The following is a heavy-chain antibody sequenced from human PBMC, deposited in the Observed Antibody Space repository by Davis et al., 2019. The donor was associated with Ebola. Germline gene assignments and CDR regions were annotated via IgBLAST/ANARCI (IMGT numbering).Heavy chain of an antibody. V-gene: IGHV3-23*01. Sequence: GESLKISCAASGFTFSSYAMSWVRQAPGKGLEWVSAISGSGGSTYYADSVKGRFTISRDNAKNSLYLQMNSLRAEDTAVYYCARGTVPAAAYDAFDIWGQGTMVTVSS. CDR2: ISGSGGST. J-gene: IGHJ3*02. CDR3: ARGTVPAAAYDAFDI. D-gene: IGHD2-2*01. CDR1: GFTFSSYA.